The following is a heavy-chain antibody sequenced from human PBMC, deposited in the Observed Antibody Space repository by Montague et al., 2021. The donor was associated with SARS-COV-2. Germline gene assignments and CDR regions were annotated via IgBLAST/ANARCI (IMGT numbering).Heavy chain of an antibody. D-gene: IGHD2-2*02. CDR1: GGSISSSSYY. Sequence: SETLSLTCTVSGGSISSSSYYWGWIRQPPGKGLEWIGSIYYSGSTYYNPSLKSRVTISVDTSKNQFSLKLSSVTAADTAVYYCARHYGGVVPAAIYYYYGMDVWGQGTTVTVSS. CDR2: IYYSGST. V-gene: IGHV4-39*01. J-gene: IGHJ6*02. CDR3: ARHYGGVVPAAIYYYYGMDV.